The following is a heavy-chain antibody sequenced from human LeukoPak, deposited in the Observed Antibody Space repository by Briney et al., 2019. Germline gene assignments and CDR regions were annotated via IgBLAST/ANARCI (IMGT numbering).Heavy chain of an antibody. D-gene: IGHD1-1*01. J-gene: IGHJ4*02. Sequence: ASVKVSCKASGGTFSSYAISWVRQAPGQGLEWMGGIIPIFGTANYAQKFQGRVTTTEDTSTDTAFMALSSLRSEDTAVYYCATGYTTMTVDYFDNWGQGTLVTVSS. V-gene: IGHV1-69*06. CDR1: GGTFSSYA. CDR3: ATGYTTMTVDYFDN. CDR2: IIPIFGTA.